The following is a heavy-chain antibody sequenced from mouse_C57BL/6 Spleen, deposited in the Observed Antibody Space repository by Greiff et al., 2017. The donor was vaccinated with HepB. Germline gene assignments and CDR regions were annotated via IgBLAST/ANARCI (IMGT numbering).Heavy chain of an antibody. D-gene: IGHD2-13*01. CDR2: IDPETGGT. V-gene: IGHV1-15*01. CDR3: TSCGDYFAY. J-gene: IGHJ2*01. CDR1: GYTFTDYE. Sequence: QVQLQQSGAELVRPGASVTLSCKASGYTFTDYEMHWVKQTPVHGLEWIGAIDPETGGTAYNQKFKGKAILTADKSSSTAYMELRSLTSEDSAVYYCTSCGDYFAYWGQGTTLTVSS.